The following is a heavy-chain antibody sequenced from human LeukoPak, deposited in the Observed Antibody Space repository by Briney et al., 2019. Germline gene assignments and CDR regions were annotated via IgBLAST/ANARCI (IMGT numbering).Heavy chain of an antibody. D-gene: IGHD3-10*01. CDR2: IYYSGST. J-gene: IGHJ4*02. V-gene: IGHV4-59*12. CDR3: ARGYGSGSYFFDY. Sequence: SETLSLTCTVSGGSISSYYWSWIRQPPGKGLEWIGYIYYSGSTYYNPSLKSRVTISVDTSKNQFSLKLSSVTAADTAVYYCARGYGSGSYFFDYWGQGTLVTVSS. CDR1: GGSISSYY.